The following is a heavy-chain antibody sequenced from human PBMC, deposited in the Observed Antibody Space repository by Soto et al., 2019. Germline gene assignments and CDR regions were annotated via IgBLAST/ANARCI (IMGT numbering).Heavy chain of an antibody. D-gene: IGHD3-22*01. CDR3: AKAASYYDINWFDP. J-gene: IGHJ5*02. CDR1: GGSISGHY. V-gene: IGHV4-59*11. CDR2: ISYSGIT. Sequence: PSDTLSLTWTVSGGSISGHYWSWIRQPPGKGLEWIGYISYSGITNYNPSLKSRVTILVDASKNQFSLKLSSVTAADTAVYFCAKAASYYDINWFDPWGQGTVVTVSS.